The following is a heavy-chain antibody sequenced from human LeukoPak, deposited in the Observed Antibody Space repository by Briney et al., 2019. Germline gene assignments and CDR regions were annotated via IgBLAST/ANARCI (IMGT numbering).Heavy chain of an antibody. Sequence: SVKVSCKASGGTFSSFGISWVRQAPGQGLEWMGGIISIFGTTNYAQKFQGRVTITADESTSTVYMELSSLGSEDTGVYYCARDVTGYSLSSGYWGQGTLVTVTS. CDR3: ARDVTGYSLSSGY. CDR2: IISIFGTT. J-gene: IGHJ4*02. D-gene: IGHD3-9*01. V-gene: IGHV1-69*13. CDR1: GGTFSSFG.